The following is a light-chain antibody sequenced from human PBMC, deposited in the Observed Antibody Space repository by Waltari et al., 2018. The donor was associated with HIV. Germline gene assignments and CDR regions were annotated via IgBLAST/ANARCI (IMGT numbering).Light chain of an antibody. V-gene: IGKV4-1*01. J-gene: IGKJ3*01. CDR3: QQYYSTPLT. Sequence: DIVLTQSPDSLAVSLGARATINCRSSQTVLYTSSNKNYLAWYQQRPGQPPKLLIYWAATREAGVPDRFSGGGSGTDFILTISSLQAEDGAVYYCQQYYSTPLTFGPGTKVDIK. CDR1: QTVLYTSSNKNY. CDR2: WAA.